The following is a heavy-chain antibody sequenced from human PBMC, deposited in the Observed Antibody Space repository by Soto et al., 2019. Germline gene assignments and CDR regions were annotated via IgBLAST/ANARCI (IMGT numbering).Heavy chain of an antibody. V-gene: IGHV1-69*13. D-gene: IGHD2-15*01. J-gene: IGHJ5*02. CDR2: IIPIFDTG. CDR1: GGTFSSHA. CDR3: ARGGPVCSGGRCYSDHWFDP. Sequence: ASVKVSCKASGGTFSSHAISWGRQAPGQGLEWMGGIIPIFDTGNYAQRFQGRVTITADESTNTAYMELSSLRSEDTAVYYCARGGPVCSGGRCYSDHWFDPWGQGTLVTVSS.